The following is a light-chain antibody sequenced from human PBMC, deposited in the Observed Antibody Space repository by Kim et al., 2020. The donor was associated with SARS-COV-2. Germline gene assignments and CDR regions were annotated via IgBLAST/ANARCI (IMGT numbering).Light chain of an antibody. Sequence: VSPGQTASISCSGDKLGDKYACWYQQKPGQSPVLVIYQDSKRPSGIPERFSGSNSGNTATLTISGTQAMDEADYYCQAWDSSTGVFGGGTQLTVL. CDR3: QAWDSSTGV. J-gene: IGLJ2*01. CDR1: KLGDKY. CDR2: QDS. V-gene: IGLV3-1*01.